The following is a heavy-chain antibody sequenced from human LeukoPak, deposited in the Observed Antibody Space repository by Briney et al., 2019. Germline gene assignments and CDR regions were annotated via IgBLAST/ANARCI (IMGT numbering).Heavy chain of an antibody. CDR3: ARDPRNVGLAP. CDR2: NSGDGSTT. V-gene: IGHV3-74*01. CDR1: GFTFGKYW. D-gene: IGHD2-15*01. J-gene: IGHJ5*02. Sequence: PGGSLRLSCVASGFTFGKYWMSWVRQAPGKGLMYISRNSGDGSTTNYEDVVKGRFTMSRDNVKNTLYLQMNSLRVEDTAVYYCARDPRNVGLAPWGQGTLVTVSS.